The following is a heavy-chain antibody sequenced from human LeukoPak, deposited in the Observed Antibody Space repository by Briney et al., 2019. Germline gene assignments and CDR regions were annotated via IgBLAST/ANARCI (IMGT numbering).Heavy chain of an antibody. CDR2: IKQDGSEK. CDR1: GFTFSSFW. Sequence: GGSLRLSCAASGFTFSSFWMSWVRQAPGKGLEWVANIKQDGSEKYYVDSVKGRFTVSRDNAENSLYLQMNSLRAEDTAVYYCARGYCSGGSCFSSTGNFDLWGRGTLVTVSS. V-gene: IGHV3-7*04. J-gene: IGHJ2*01. D-gene: IGHD2-15*01. CDR3: ARGYCSGGSCFSSTGNFDL.